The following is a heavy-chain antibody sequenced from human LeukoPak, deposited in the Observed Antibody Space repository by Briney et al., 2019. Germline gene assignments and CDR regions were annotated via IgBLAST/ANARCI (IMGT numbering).Heavy chain of an antibody. J-gene: IGHJ3*02. D-gene: IGHD1-1*01. CDR3: AVNSTKHTFDI. Sequence: ETLSLTCTVSGGSMSPFYWSWIGQSPGKGLEWIGSSYYSGGTHYNPSLKSRATISVDTSKNQFSLELSSVTAADTAVYYCAVNSTKHTFDIWGQGTMVTVSS. CDR2: SYYSGGT. V-gene: IGHV4-59*08. CDR1: GGSMSPFY.